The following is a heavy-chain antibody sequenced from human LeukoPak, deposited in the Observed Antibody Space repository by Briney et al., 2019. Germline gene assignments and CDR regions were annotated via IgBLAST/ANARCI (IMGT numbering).Heavy chain of an antibody. CDR2: IYYSGST. CDR3: AREGGGITMVRGATDY. D-gene: IGHD3-10*01. Sequence: SETLSLTCTVSGGSISSSSYYWGWISQPPGTGLEWIGNIYYSGSTYYNPSLKSRVTISVETSKNQFSLKLSSVTAADTAVYYCAREGGGITMVRGATDYWGQGTLFTVSS. J-gene: IGHJ4*02. V-gene: IGHV4-39*07. CDR1: GGSISSSSYY.